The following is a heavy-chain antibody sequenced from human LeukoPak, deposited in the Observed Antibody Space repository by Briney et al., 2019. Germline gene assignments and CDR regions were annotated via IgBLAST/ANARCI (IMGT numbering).Heavy chain of an antibody. Sequence: PGGSLRLSCAASGFNFNNFAMSWARQAPGKGPEWLSAMTGPADTTYYAESVKGRFTISRDYSKSMVYLQMTSLRVEDTAIYYCAKGAEIDHWGQGTLVTVSS. CDR1: GFNFNNFA. CDR2: MTGPADTT. CDR3: AKGAEIDH. J-gene: IGHJ4*02. V-gene: IGHV3-23*01.